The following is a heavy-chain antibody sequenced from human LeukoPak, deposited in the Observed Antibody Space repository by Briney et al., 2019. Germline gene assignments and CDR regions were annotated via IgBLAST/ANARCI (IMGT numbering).Heavy chain of an antibody. J-gene: IGHJ6*02. CDR1: GFTFSSYS. D-gene: IGHD4-17*01. CDR3: TTDGYYGDYYYYYGMDV. Sequence: GGSLRLSCAASGFTFSSYSMNWVRQAPGKGLEWVGRIKSKTDGGTTDYAAPVKGRFTISRDDSKNTLYLQMNSLKTEDTAVYYCTTDGYYGDYYYYYGMDVWGQGTTVTVSS. CDR2: IKSKTDGGTT. V-gene: IGHV3-15*07.